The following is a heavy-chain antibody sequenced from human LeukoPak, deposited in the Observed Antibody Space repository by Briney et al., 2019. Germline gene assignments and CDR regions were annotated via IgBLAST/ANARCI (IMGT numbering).Heavy chain of an antibody. CDR1: GYTFTGHF. CDR2: INPNNGGT. D-gene: IGHD3-22*01. CDR3: ARDERYDSSGYPFDY. J-gene: IGHJ4*02. V-gene: IGHV1-2*02. Sequence: AASVKVSCKASGYTFTGHFIHWVRQAPGQGLEWMGWINPNNGGTKYAQKFQDRVTMTRDTSISTAYMELSRLRSDDTAVYYCARDERYDSSGYPFDYWGQGTLVTVSS.